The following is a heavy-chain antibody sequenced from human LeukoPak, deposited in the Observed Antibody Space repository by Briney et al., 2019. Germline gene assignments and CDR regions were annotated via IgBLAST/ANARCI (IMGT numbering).Heavy chain of an antibody. CDR2: IKQDGSEK. D-gene: IGHD6-19*01. V-gene: IGHV3-7*01. CDR3: ARTYSSGWSP. CDR1: GFTLSSYW. J-gene: IGHJ4*02. Sequence: GGSLRLSCAASGFTLSSYWMSWVRQAPGKGLEWVANIKQDGSEKYYVDSVKGRFTISRDNAKNSLYLQMNSLRAEDTAVYYCARTYSSGWSPWGQGTLVTVSS.